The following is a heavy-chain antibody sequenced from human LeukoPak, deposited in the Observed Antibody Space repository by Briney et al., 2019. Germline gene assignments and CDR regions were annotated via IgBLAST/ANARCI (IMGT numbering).Heavy chain of an antibody. J-gene: IGHJ4*02. V-gene: IGHV3-15*01. CDR2: IKSKTDGGTA. Sequence: GGSLGLSCAASGFTFNNAWMSWVRLAPGKGLEWVGRIKSKTDGGTADYAAPVKGRFTISRDDSKNMVFLQMNSLKIADTALYFCATEADTAMALPKNWGQGTLVTVSS. CDR1: GFTFNNAW. CDR3: ATEADTAMALPKN. D-gene: IGHD5-18*01.